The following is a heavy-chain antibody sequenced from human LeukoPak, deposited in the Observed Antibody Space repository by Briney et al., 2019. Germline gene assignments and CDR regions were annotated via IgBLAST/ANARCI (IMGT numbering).Heavy chain of an antibody. J-gene: IGHJ4*02. CDR3: ATQSITLVVVISPFDY. CDR2: VQDDGAKT. D-gene: IGHD3-22*01. Sequence: PGGSLRLSCAASGFAFSTFPMHWVRQAPGKGLEWVALVQDDGAKTKYADSVRGRLTMSRDNSKSTVYMQMNSLKPDDTAVYYCATQSITLVVVISPFDYWGQGTLVTVS. CDR1: GFAFSTFP. V-gene: IGHV3-30*02.